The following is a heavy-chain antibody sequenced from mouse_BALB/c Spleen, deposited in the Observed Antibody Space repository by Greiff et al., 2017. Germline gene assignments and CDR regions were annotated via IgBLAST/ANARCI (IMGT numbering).Heavy chain of an antibody. CDR2: INPGSGGT. Sequence: VQLQQSGAELVRPGTSVKVSCKASGYAFTNYLIEWVKQRPGQGLEWIGVINPGSGGTNYNEKFKGKATLTADKSSSTAYMQLSSLTSDDSAVYFCARRDYDYAAWFAYWGQGTLVTVSA. V-gene: IGHV1-54*03. CDR1: GYAFTNYL. D-gene: IGHD2-4*01. CDR3: ARRDYDYAAWFAY. J-gene: IGHJ3*01.